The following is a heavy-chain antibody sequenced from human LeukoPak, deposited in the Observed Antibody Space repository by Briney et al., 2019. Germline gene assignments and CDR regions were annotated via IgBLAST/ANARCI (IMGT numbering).Heavy chain of an antibody. J-gene: IGHJ4*02. D-gene: IGHD1-14*01. V-gene: IGHV3-23*01. CDR3: AKNRIFDY. CDR2: ISGSGGST. CDR1: GFTFSSYA. Sequence: GXXLRLSCAASGFTFSSYAMSWVRQAPGKGLEWVSVISGSGGSTYYADSVKGRFTISRDNSNNTLYLQMNSLRAEDTAVYYCAKNRIFDYWGQGTLVTVSP.